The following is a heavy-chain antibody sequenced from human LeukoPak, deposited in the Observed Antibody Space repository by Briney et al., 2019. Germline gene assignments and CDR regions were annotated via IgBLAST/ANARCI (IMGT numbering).Heavy chain of an antibody. D-gene: IGHD3-22*01. V-gene: IGHV3-23*01. CDR3: AADTYYYDSSGYSFDC. CDR2: ISGSGGST. CDR1: GFTFSSYA. Sequence: GGSLRLSCAASGFTFSSYAMSWVRQAPGKGLEWVSAISGSGGSTYYADSVKGRFTISRVNSKNTLYLQMNSLRAEDTAVYYCAADTYYYDSSGYSFDCWGQGTLVTVSS. J-gene: IGHJ4*02.